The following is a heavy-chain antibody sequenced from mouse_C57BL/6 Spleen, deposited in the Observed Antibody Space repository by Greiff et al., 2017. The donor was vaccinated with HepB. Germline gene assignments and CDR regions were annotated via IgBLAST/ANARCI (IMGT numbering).Heavy chain of an antibody. CDR2: ISSGSSTI. J-gene: IGHJ2*01. Sequence: DVMLVESGGGLVKPGGSLKLSCAASGFTFSDYGMHWVRQAPEKGLEWVAYISSGSSTIYYADTVKGRFTIDRDNAKNTLFLQMTRLRSEDTAMYYCARVYYGNYGDYFDYWGQGTTLTVSS. D-gene: IGHD2-1*01. CDR1: GFTFSDYG. CDR3: ARVYYGNYGDYFDY. V-gene: IGHV5-17*01.